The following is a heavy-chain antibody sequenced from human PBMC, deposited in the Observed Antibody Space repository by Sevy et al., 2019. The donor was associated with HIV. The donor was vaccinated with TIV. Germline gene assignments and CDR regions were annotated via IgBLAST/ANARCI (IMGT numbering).Heavy chain of an antibody. D-gene: IGHD6-13*01. CDR1: GYTFTGYY. V-gene: IGHV1-2*02. CDR2: INPNSGGT. Sequence: ASVKVSCKASGYTFTGYYMHWVRQAPGQGLEWMGWINPNSGGTNYAQKFQGRVTMTRDTSISTAYMELSRLRSDDTAMYYCARRTAAASNGLYFDYWGQGTLVTVSS. J-gene: IGHJ4*02. CDR3: ARRTAAASNGLYFDY.